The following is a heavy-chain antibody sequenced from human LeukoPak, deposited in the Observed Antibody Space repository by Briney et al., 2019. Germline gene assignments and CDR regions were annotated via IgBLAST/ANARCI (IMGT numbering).Heavy chain of an antibody. Sequence: ASVKVSCKASGYTFTSYYMHWVRQAPGQGLEWMGWISVYNGNTNYAQKFQGRVTMTRDTSISTAYMELNRLRSDDTAVYYCARGGEGWELLRGGWFDPWGQGTLVTVSS. CDR3: ARGGEGWELLRGGWFDP. CDR2: ISVYNGNT. CDR1: GYTFTSYY. V-gene: IGHV1-2*02. D-gene: IGHD1-26*01. J-gene: IGHJ5*02.